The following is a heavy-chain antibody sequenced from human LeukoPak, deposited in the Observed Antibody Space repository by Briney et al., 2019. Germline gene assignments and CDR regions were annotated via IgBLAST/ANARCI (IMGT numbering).Heavy chain of an antibody. CDR1: GYTITSYG. Sequence: VASVKVSSKASGYTITSYGISWVRQAPGQGHEWMGWISAYNGNTNYAQKLLGRVTMTSDASTSTAYMELRSLRSDDTAVYYCARDGPGIQVPDYWGQGTLVTVSS. CDR3: ARDGPGIQVPDY. CDR2: ISAYNGNT. J-gene: IGHJ4*02. D-gene: IGHD1-1*01. V-gene: IGHV1-18*01.